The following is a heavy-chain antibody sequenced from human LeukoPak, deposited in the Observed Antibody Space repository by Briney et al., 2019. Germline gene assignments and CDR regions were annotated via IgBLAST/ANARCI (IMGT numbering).Heavy chain of an antibody. Sequence: PGRSLRLSCAASGFTFSSYGMHWVRQAPGKGLEWVAVIWYDGSNKYYADSVKGRFTISRDNSKNTLYLQMNSLRAEDTAVYYCAREGCSSTSCYGYLYYFDYWGQGTLVTVSS. CDR3: AREGCSSTSCYGYLYYFDY. J-gene: IGHJ4*02. CDR1: GFTFSSYG. CDR2: IWYDGSNK. V-gene: IGHV3-33*01. D-gene: IGHD2-2*01.